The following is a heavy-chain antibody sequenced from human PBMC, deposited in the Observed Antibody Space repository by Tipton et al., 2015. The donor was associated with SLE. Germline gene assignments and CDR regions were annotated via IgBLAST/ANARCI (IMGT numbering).Heavy chain of an antibody. D-gene: IGHD1-26*01. V-gene: IGHV4-34*01. CDR1: GGSFSGYY. CDR3: ARGPRGELPPIEDY. CDR2: INHSGST. J-gene: IGHJ4*02. Sequence: TLSLTCAVYGGSFSGYYWSWIRQPPGKGLEWIGEINHSGSTNYNPSLKSRVTISVDTSKNQFSLKLSSVTAADTAVYYCARGPRGELPPIEDYWGQGTLVTVSS.